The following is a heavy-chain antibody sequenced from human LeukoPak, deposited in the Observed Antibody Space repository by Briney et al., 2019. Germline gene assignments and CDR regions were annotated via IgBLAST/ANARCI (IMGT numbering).Heavy chain of an antibody. V-gene: IGHV1-69*05. CDR2: IIPIFGAA. J-gene: IGHJ4*02. CDR1: GGTFSSYA. CDR3: ARDRRYGSGSYSPFDY. D-gene: IGHD3-10*01. Sequence: SVKVSRKASGGTFSSYAISWVRQAPGQGLEWMGGIIPIFGAANYAQKFQGRVTITTDESTSTAYMELSSLRSEDTAVYYCARDRRYGSGSYSPFDYWGQGTLVTVSS.